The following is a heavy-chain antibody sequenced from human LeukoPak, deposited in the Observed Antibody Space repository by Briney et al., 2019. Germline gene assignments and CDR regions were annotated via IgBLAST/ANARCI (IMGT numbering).Heavy chain of an antibody. D-gene: IGHD3-9*01. CDR1: GYTFTDYY. J-gene: IGHJ5*02. CDR3: ARTLRYFDWSTGNNWFDP. CDR2: VDPEDGET. V-gene: IGHV1-69-2*01. Sequence: ASVKVSCKASGYTFTDYYMHWVQQAPGKGLEWMGRVDPEDGETIYAEKFQGRVTITADTSTDTAYMELSSLRSEDTAVYYCARTLRYFDWSTGNNWFDPWGQGTLVTVSS.